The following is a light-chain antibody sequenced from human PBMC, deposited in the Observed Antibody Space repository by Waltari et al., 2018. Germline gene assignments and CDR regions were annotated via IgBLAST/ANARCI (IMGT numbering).Light chain of an antibody. CDR3: QQAYNVPTIT. J-gene: IGKJ5*01. CDR2: GAS. V-gene: IGKV1-39*01. Sequence: DIQMTQSPPSLSASIGDRVTITCRASQTINTHLNWYQQKEGKAPQLLIFGASSLRSGVPSRSSGTGSGTEFTLTISGLQPEDFATYYCQQAYNVPTITFGQGTRLDLK. CDR1: QTINTH.